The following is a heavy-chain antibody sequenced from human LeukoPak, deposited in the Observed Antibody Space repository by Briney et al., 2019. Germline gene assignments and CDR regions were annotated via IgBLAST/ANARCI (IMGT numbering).Heavy chain of an antibody. Sequence: GGALRLFCAASGFTFSSYSMNWGRQAPGKGLEWVSSISSSSSYIYYADSVKGRFTISRDNAKNSLYLQMNSLRAEDTAVYYCASLTTSLGDYWGQGTLVTVSS. V-gene: IGHV3-21*01. J-gene: IGHJ4*02. D-gene: IGHD7-27*01. CDR2: ISSSSSYI. CDR3: ASLTTSLGDY. CDR1: GFTFSSYS.